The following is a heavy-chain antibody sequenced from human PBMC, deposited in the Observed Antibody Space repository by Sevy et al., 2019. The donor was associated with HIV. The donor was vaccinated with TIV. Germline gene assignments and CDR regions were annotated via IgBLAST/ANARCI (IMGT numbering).Heavy chain of an antibody. V-gene: IGHV1-3*01. CDR1: GYTFNTFT. CDR3: ARDPYARRGFDY. CDR2: LNHGNGNT. Sequence: ASVKVSCKASGYTFNTFTIHWLRQAPGQSLVWMGWLNHGNGNTKSAQHFRGRVTITRDTSARTAYLELTGLTSEDTAVYFCARDPYARRGFDYWGQGTLVTVSS. J-gene: IGHJ4*02. D-gene: IGHD3-16*01.